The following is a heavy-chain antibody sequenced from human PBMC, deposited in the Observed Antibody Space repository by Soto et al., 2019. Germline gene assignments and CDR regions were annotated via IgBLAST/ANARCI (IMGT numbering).Heavy chain of an antibody. Sequence: EVQLLESGGGLVQPGGSLRLSCAASGFTFSSYAMSWVRQAPGKGLEWVSTISSSGGSTYYADSVKGRFTISRDNSKKTLYLQMNSRRAEDRPLYYRTKERWEGYGMSVGREGTPVTVSS. D-gene: IGHD1-26*01. CDR3: TKERWEGYGMSV. CDR2: ISSSGGST. V-gene: IGHV3-23*01. CDR1: GFTFSSYA. J-gene: IGHJ6*01.